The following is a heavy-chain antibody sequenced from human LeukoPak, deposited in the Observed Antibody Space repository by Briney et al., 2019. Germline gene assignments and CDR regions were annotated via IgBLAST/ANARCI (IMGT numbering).Heavy chain of an antibody. J-gene: IGHJ4*02. D-gene: IGHD3-22*01. CDR2: ISWNSGSI. Sequence: GGSLRLSCAASGFTFDDYAMHWVRQTPGKGLEWVSGISWNSGSIGYADSVKGRFTISRDNAKNSLYLQMNSLRAEDTALYYCAKAPYYYDSSGFSNFDYWGQGTLVTVSS. CDR1: GFTFDDYA. V-gene: IGHV3-9*01. CDR3: AKAPYYYDSSGFSNFDY.